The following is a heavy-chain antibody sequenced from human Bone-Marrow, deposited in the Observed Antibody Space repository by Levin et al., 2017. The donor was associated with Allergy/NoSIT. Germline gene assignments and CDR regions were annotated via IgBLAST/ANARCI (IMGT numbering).Heavy chain of an antibody. J-gene: IGHJ6*03. Sequence: PSETLSLTCAVYGGSFSGYYWSWIRQPPGKGLEWIGEINHSGSTNYNPSLKSRVTISVDTSKNQFSLKLSSVTAADTAVYYCARGHITMVQGAPGGGHMDVWGKGTTVTVSS. CDR2: INHSGST. D-gene: IGHD3-10*01. CDR1: GGSFSGYY. V-gene: IGHV4-34*01. CDR3: ARGHITMVQGAPGGGHMDV.